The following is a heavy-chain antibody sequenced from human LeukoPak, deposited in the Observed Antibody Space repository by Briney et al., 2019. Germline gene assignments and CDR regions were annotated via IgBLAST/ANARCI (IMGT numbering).Heavy chain of an antibody. V-gene: IGHV3-53*01. CDR1: GFSVTNNY. D-gene: IGHD2-21*02. CDR2: IYRDGST. Sequence: GGSLRLSCAGSGFSVTNNYMTWVRQAPGKGLEWVSVIYRDGSTYYAYSVKGRFTISRDDSKNTLYLQMNNLRADDTAVYYCFSLTYDYWGQGALVTVSS. CDR3: FSLTYDY. J-gene: IGHJ4*02.